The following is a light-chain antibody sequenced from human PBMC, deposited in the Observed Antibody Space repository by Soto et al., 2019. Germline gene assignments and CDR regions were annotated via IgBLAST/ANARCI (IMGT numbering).Light chain of an antibody. CDR2: DTS. V-gene: IGKV3-11*01. CDR1: QNVGSF. Sequence: EIVLTQSPVTLSLSPGERATLSCRASQNVGSFLAWYQQKPGQAPRLLIYDTSKRAPGIPARFSGSGSGTDFTLTISSLEPEEFAVYYCQQRINWPPLTFGQGKRLEIK. CDR3: QQRINWPPLT. J-gene: IGKJ5*01.